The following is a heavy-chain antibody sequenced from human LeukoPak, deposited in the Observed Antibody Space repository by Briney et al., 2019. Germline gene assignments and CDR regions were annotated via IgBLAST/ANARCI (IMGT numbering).Heavy chain of an antibody. CDR2: ISSSSSYI. CDR3: AREGGGSYLQGFGLDY. CDR1: GFTFSSYS. Sequence: GGSLRLSCAASGFTFSSYSMNWVRQAPGKGLEWVSSISSSSSYIYYADSVKGRFTISRDNAKNLLYLQMNSLRAEDTAVYYCAREGGGSYLQGFGLDYWGQGTLVTVSS. J-gene: IGHJ4*02. D-gene: IGHD1-26*01. V-gene: IGHV3-21*01.